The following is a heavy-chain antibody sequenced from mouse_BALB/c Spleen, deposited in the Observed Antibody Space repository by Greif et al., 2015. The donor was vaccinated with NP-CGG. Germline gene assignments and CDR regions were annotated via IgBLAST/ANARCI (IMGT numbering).Heavy chain of an antibody. J-gene: IGHJ4*01. D-gene: IGHD1-3*01. CDR2: IWAGGST. Sequence: VKLVESGPGLVAPSQSLSITCTVSGFSLTSYGVHWVRQPPGKGLEWLGVIWAGGSTNYNSALMSRLSISKDNSKSXVFLKMCRLRTDVTAMCPCVREVYICDPAMESWGQGTSVTASP. CDR1: GFSLTSYG. CDR3: VREVYICDPAMES. V-gene: IGHV2-9*02.